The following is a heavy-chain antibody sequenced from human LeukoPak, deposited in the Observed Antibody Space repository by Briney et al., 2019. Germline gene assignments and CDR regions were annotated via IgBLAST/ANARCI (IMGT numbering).Heavy chain of an antibody. V-gene: IGHV3-33*01. J-gene: IGHJ4*02. D-gene: IGHD4-17*01. Sequence: PGGSLRLSCAASGFTFSSYGMHWVRQASGKGLEWVAVIWYDGSNKYYADSVKGRFTISRDNSKNTLYLQMNSLRAEDTAVYYCARDQTTVSTDLDYWGQGTLVTVSS. CDR3: ARDQTTVSTDLDY. CDR1: GFTFSSYG. CDR2: IWYDGSNK.